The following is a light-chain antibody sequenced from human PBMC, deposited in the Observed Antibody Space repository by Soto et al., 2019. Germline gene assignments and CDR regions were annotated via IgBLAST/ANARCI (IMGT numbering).Light chain of an antibody. V-gene: IGKV2-28*01. CDR2: LAS. CDR3: MQALHTPS. Sequence: DTVMTQSPLSLPVTPGEPASISCRSSQSLLHSNGYNYLDWYLQRPGQSPQLLIYLASFRASGVPDRFSGSGSGTDFTLKISRVEAADVGVYYCMQALHTPSFGGGTKVEIK. J-gene: IGKJ4*01. CDR1: QSLLHSNGYNY.